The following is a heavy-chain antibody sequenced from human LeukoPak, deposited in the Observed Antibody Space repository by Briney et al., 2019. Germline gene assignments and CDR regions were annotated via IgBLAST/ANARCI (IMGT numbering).Heavy chain of an antibody. V-gene: IGHV3-74*01. CDR3: ATKQWLAPPPDS. Sequence: GGSLRLSCAASGFAFSKYWMLWVRQAPGKGLESVSRIKTDGTVTTYADSVKGRFTVSRDNADNTMFLQMNSVRDEDTAVYYCATKQWLAPPPDSWGQGTPVTVSS. D-gene: IGHD6-19*01. J-gene: IGHJ4*02. CDR1: GFAFSKYW. CDR2: IKTDGTVT.